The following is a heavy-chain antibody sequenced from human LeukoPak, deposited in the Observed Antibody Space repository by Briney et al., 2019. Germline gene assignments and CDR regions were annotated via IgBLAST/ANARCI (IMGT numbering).Heavy chain of an antibody. D-gene: IGHD6-19*01. V-gene: IGHV3-53*01. J-gene: IGHJ4*02. Sequence: PGGSLRLSCAASGFTVSTKYMTWVRQAPGKGLEWVSVIYTGGNTYYADSVKGRFTISRDHSKNTLYLQMNSLRAEDTALHYCASGQMFTSGGFDYWGQGTLVTVSS. CDR2: IYTGGNT. CDR1: GFTVSTKY. CDR3: ASGQMFTSGGFDY.